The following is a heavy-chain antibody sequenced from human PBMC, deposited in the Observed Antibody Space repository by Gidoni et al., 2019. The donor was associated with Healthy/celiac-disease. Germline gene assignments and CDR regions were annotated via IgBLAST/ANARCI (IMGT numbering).Heavy chain of an antibody. D-gene: IGHD3-3*01. CDR3: ARDRATIFGVVTPSISYGMDV. CDR1: GFTFSSYA. Sequence: QVQLVESGGGVVQPGRSLSLSCAASGFTFSSYAMHWVRQAPGKGLEWVAVISYDGSNKYYADSVKGRFTISRDNSKNTLYLQMNSLRAEDTAVYYCARDRATIFGVVTPSISYGMDVWGQGTTVTVSS. J-gene: IGHJ6*02. CDR2: ISYDGSNK. V-gene: IGHV3-30-3*01.